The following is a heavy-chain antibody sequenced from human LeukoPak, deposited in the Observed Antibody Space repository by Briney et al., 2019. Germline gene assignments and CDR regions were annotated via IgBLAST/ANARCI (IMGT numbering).Heavy chain of an antibody. CDR3: ARRAGGFDY. V-gene: IGHV4-59*08. J-gene: IGHJ4*02. Sequence: SETLSLTCTVSGGSISSYYWSWIRQPPGKGLEWIGYIYYSGSTNYNPSLKSRVTISVDTSKNQFSLKLSSVTAADTAVYYCARRAGGFDYWGQGTLVTVSS. CDR2: IYYSGST. CDR1: GGSISSYY. D-gene: IGHD3-10*01.